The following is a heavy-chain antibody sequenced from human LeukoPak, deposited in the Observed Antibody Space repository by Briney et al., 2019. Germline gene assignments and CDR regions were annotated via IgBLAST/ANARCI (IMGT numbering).Heavy chain of an antibody. D-gene: IGHD3-3*01. CDR3: AKTVLRFSEWSADPDY. V-gene: IGHV3-30*02. Sequence: GGSLRLSCAASGFTFSSYGMHWVRQAPGKGLEWVAFIRYDGSNKYYADSVKGRFTISRDNSKNTLYLQMNSLRAEDTAVYYCAKTVLRFSEWSADPDYWGQGTLVTVSS. CDR1: GFTFSSYG. J-gene: IGHJ4*02. CDR2: IRYDGSNK.